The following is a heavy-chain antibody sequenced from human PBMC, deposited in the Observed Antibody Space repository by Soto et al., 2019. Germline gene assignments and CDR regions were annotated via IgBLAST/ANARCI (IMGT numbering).Heavy chain of an antibody. CDR2: ISAYNGNT. CDR3: ASTALSHSSGWYYYYYGMDV. V-gene: IGHV1-18*01. Sequence: QVQLVQSGAEVKKPGASVKVSCKASGYTFTSYGISWVRQAPGQGLEWMGWISAYNGNTNYAQKLQGRVTMTTDTSTSTAYMELRSLRSDDTAVYYCASTALSHSSGWYYYYYGMDVWGQGTTVTVSS. D-gene: IGHD6-19*01. CDR1: GYTFTSYG. J-gene: IGHJ6*02.